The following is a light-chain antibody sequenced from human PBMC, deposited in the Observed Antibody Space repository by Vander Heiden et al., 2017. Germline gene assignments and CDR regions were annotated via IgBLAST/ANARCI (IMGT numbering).Light chain of an antibody. J-gene: IGKJ2*01. CDR3: QQYGSSPKYT. V-gene: IGKV3-20*01. CDR1: QSVSSNY. Sequence: IVLTQFPGPLSLPPGERATLSCRGSQSVSSNYLAWYQQRPGQAPRLVIYSTSTRATGIPDRFSGSGSETDFTLTISRLEPEDFAVYYCQQYGSSPKYTFGQGTKLEIK. CDR2: STS.